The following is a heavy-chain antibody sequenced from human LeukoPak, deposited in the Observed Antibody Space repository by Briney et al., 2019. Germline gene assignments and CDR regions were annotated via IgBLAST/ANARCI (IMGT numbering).Heavy chain of an antibody. CDR1: GGSMIKYY. D-gene: IGHD3-10*01. Sequence: PSETLSLTCTVSGGSMIKYYWNWIRQPPGKGLEWIGYISHSGSTNYNPSLKNRVSISVDTSNNQFSLKLSSLTAADTAVYYCARYMVRGGGFDYWGQGTLVTVSS. J-gene: IGHJ4*02. CDR3: ARYMVRGGGFDY. V-gene: IGHV4-59*12. CDR2: ISHSGST.